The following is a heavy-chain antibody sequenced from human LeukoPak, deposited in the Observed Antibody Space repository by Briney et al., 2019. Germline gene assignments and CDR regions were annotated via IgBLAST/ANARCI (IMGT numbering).Heavy chain of an antibody. CDR3: ARHERESSGWKYFDY. V-gene: IGHV4-59*08. CDR2: IYYSGST. CDR1: GGSISSYY. D-gene: IGHD6-19*01. Sequence: SETLSLTCTVSGGSISSYYWNWIRRPPGKGLEWIGYIYYSGSTNYNPSLKSRVTISVDTSKNQFSLKLSSVTAADTAVYFCARHERESSGWKYFDYWGQGTLVTVSS. J-gene: IGHJ4*02.